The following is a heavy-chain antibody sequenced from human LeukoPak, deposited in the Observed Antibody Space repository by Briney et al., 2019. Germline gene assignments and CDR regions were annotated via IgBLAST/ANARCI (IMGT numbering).Heavy chain of an antibody. Sequence: GGSLRLSCAASGFTFPNYVMSWVRQAPGKGLEWVSSISDNGGNTYYADSVKGWFTISRDNSKNTLYLQMNSLRVEDAAVYYCTNEYSKGDVWGQGTMVTVSS. D-gene: IGHD5-12*01. V-gene: IGHV3-23*01. CDR1: GFTFPNYV. CDR2: ISDNGGNT. J-gene: IGHJ3*01. CDR3: TNEYSKGDV.